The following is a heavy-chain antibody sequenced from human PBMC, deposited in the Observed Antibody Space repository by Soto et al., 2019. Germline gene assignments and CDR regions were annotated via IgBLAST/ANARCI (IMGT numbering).Heavy chain of an antibody. J-gene: IGHJ4*02. V-gene: IGHV2-5*02. Sequence: QITLKESGPPLVKPTQTLTLTCTFSGFSLSTSGVGVGWIRQPPGKALEWLALIYWDDDKRYSPSLKSRLTITNDTSKNQVVLTMTNMDPVDTATYYCARQTIPRGEVLAFDYWGQGTLVTVSS. CDR3: ARQTIPRGEVLAFDY. D-gene: IGHD3-10*01. CDR1: GFSLSTSGVG. CDR2: IYWDDDK.